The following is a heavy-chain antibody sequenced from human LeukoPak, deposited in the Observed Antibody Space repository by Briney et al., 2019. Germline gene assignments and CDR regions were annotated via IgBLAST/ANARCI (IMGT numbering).Heavy chain of an antibody. CDR3: ARTGELVGYFDL. CDR1: GGSFSTYY. J-gene: IGHJ2*01. Sequence: SETLSLTCVVYGGSFSTYYWSWIRQPPGKGLEWFGEMNHSGRTNYNPSLESRVTISVDTSKNQFALTVSSVTAADTAVYYCARTGELVGYFDLWGRGTLVTVSS. CDR2: MNHSGRT. D-gene: IGHD1-26*01. V-gene: IGHV4-34*01.